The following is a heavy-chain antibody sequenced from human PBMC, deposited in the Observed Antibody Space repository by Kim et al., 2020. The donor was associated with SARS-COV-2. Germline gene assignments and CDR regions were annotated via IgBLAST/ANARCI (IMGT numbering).Heavy chain of an antibody. V-gene: IGHV3-21*01. D-gene: IGHD6-6*01. J-gene: IGHJ4*02. Sequence: AVSVKGRYTVYRENAKNSLYLQMDRLGAEDTAVYYCAGDLRGQYQLELDYWGQGTLVTVSS. CDR3: AGDLRGQYQLELDY.